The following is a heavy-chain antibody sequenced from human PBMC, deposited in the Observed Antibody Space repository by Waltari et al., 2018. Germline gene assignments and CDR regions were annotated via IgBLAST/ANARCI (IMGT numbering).Heavy chain of an antibody. CDR3: ARGPPRAVYRY. D-gene: IGHD2-8*01. CDR2: INHSGST. V-gene: IGHV4-34*01. J-gene: IGHJ4*02. CDR1: GGSFRGYY. Sequence: QVQLQQWGAGLLKPSETLSLTCAVYGGSFRGYYWSWIRQPPGKGLEWIGEINHSGSTNYNPSLKSRVTISVDTSKNQFSLKLSSVTAADTAVYYCARGPPRAVYRYWGQGTLVTVSS.